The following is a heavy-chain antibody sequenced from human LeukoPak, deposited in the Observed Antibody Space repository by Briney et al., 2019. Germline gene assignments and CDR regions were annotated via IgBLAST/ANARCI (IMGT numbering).Heavy chain of an antibody. V-gene: IGHV3-11*06. CDR2: ISPSSTYT. D-gene: IGHD3-9*01. CDR3: VIESLTGYYFDY. CDR1: GESLSKYY. J-gene: IGHJ4*02. Sequence: LSLTCAVYGESLSKYYWTWIRQSPGKGLEWLSHISPSSTYTNFADSVKGRFTISRDNAKNSLYLQMNSLRAEDTADYYCVIESLTGYYFDYWGQGTLVTVSS.